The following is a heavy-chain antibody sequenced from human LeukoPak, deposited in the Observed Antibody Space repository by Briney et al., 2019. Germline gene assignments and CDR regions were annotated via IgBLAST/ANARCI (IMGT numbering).Heavy chain of an antibody. V-gene: IGHV4-39*07. D-gene: IGHD1-20*01. J-gene: IGHJ4*02. Sequence: SETLSLTCTVSGGSISSSSYYWGWIRQPPGKGLEWIGSIYYSGSTYYNPSLKSRVTISVDTSKNQFSLKLSSVTAADTAVYYCARGEFNWNAIYDYWGQGTLVTVSS. CDR1: GGSISSSSYY. CDR2: IYYSGST. CDR3: ARGEFNWNAIYDY.